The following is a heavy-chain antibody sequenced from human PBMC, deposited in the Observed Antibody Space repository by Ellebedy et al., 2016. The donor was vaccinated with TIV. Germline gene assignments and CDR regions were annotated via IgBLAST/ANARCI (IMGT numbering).Heavy chain of an antibody. D-gene: IGHD5-12*01. CDR2: INPNSGGT. V-gene: IGHV1-2*02. J-gene: IGHJ4*02. CDR3: ARGAEDLPWLRLGSEADY. Sequence: ASVKVSCKASGYTFTGYYMHWVRQAPGQGLEWMGWINPNSGGTNYAQKFQGRVTMTRDTSISTAYMELSRLRSDDTAVYYCARGAEDLPWLRLGSEADYWGQGTLVTVSS. CDR1: GYTFTGYY.